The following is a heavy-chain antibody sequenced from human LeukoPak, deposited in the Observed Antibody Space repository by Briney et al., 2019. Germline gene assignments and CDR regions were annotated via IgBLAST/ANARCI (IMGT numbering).Heavy chain of an antibody. D-gene: IGHD3-22*01. V-gene: IGHV1-69*13. CDR2: IIPIFGTA. Sequence: ASVKVSCKASGGTFSSYAISWVRQAPGQGLEWMGGIIPIFGTANYAQKFQGRVTITADESTSTAYMELSSLRSEDTAVYHCARDRRYYYDSSTSPMAFGDAFDIWGQGTMVTVSS. J-gene: IGHJ3*02. CDR3: ARDRRYYYDSSTSPMAFGDAFDI. CDR1: GGTFSSYA.